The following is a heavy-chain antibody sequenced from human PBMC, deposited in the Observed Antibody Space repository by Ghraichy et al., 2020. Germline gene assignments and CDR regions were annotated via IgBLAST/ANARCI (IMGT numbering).Heavy chain of an antibody. D-gene: IGHD6-13*01. CDR3: ARLIAARFDY. Sequence: SETLSLTCAVYGGSFSGYYWSWIRQPPGKGLEWIGEINHSGSTNYNPSLKSRVTISVDTSKNQFSLKLSSVTAADTAVYYCARLIAARFDYWGQGTLVTVSA. CDR1: GGSFSGYY. V-gene: IGHV4-34*01. CDR2: INHSGST. J-gene: IGHJ4*02.